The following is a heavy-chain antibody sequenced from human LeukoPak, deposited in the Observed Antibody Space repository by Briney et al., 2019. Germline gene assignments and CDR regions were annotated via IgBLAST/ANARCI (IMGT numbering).Heavy chain of an antibody. D-gene: IGHD5-18*01. CDR3: ARRSYGTDYFDY. CDR1: GGSISSYY. CDR2: IHYSGST. Sequence: PSETLSLTCSVSGGSISSYYWSWTRQPPGKGLECIGYIHYSGSTNYNPSLKSRVTISVDTTKNQFSLKLSSVTAADTAVYYCARRSYGTDYFDYWGQGTLVTVSS. V-gene: IGHV4-59*08. J-gene: IGHJ4*02.